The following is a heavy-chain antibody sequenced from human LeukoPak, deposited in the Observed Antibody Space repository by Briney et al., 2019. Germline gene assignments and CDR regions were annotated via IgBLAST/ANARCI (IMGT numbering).Heavy chain of an antibody. CDR2: IGPTGTDR. D-gene: IGHD1-14*01. CDR1: GFTFSSCG. J-gene: IGHJ4*02. CDR3: ATETIGRHYDY. V-gene: IGHV3-21*01. Sequence: GGSLRLSCAASGFTFSSCGFNWVRQAPGKGLEWVSSIGPTGTDRYYADSVRGRFTISRDNAKNSMYLQMDCLRDEDTAVYYCATETIGRHYDYWGQGTLLTVSS.